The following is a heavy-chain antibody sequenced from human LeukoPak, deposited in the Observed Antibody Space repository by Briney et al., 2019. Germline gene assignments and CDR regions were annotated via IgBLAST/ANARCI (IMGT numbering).Heavy chain of an antibody. Sequence: SVKVSCKASGGTFSSYAISWVRQAPGQGLEWMGGIIPILNTANSAEKFQGRVTITADKFTSTAYMELSSLRSEDTAIYYCARAHSGYDVKYFAYWGQGTLVTVSS. V-gene: IGHV1-69*06. D-gene: IGHD5-12*01. CDR2: IIPILNTA. CDR1: GGTFSSYA. J-gene: IGHJ4*02. CDR3: ARAHSGYDVKYFAY.